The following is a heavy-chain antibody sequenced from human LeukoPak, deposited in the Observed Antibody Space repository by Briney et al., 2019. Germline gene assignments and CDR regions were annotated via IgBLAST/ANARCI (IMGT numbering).Heavy chain of an antibody. CDR2: FYYSGST. V-gene: IGHV4-39*01. CDR3: ARQKYLRGPDVEYFDY. CDR1: GGSISSSSNY. Sequence: SETLSLTCSVSGGSISSSSNYWGWIRQPPVKRLEWIGSFYYSGSTYSHPTLKSRVTISVDTSKNQFSLSLSSVTVADTAVYYCARQKYLRGPDVEYFDYWGQGTLVTVSS. D-gene: IGHD5/OR15-5a*01. J-gene: IGHJ4*02.